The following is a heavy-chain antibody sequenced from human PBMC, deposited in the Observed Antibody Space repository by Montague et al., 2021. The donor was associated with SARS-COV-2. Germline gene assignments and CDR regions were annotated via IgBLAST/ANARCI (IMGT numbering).Heavy chain of an antibody. D-gene: IGHD2-2*01. CDR2: INHSGST. V-gene: IGHV4-34*01. CDR3: ARGTSAVVPAVLGVAFYYYFEMDV. Sequence: SETLSLTCAVSGGSISGYYWSWIRQPPGKGLEWIGEINHSGSTNYNPSLKSRVTISVDTSKNQFSLKLTSVTAADTAVYFCARGTSAVVPAVLGVAFYYYFEMDVWGQGTTVTVSS. J-gene: IGHJ6*02. CDR1: GGSISGYY.